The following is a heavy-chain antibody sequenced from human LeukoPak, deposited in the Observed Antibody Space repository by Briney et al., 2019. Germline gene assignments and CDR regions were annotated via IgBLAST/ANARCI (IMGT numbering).Heavy chain of an antibody. CDR2: FDPEDGET. Sequence: ASVKVSCKVSGYTLTELSMHWVRQAPGKGLEWMGGFDPEDGETIYAQKFQGRVTMTEDTSTDTAYMELNSLRAEDTAVYYCAKDGAVAVPFDYWGQGTLVTVSS. J-gene: IGHJ4*02. D-gene: IGHD6-19*01. CDR1: GYTLTELS. CDR3: AKDGAVAVPFDY. V-gene: IGHV1-24*01.